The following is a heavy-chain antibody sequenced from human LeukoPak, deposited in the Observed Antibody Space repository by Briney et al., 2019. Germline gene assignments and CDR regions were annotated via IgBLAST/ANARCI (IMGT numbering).Heavy chain of an antibody. J-gene: IGHJ3*02. Sequence: SETLSLTCTVSGGSITSSYWSWIRQSPGRELEWIGYIYHTGNTNYNPSLESRVTISVDTSKNQFSLKLTSVAAADTAVYYCARGFYDTRGYSNAFDMWGQGTMVTVSS. CDR3: ARGFYDTRGYSNAFDM. V-gene: IGHV4-59*01. CDR1: GGSITSSY. CDR2: IYHTGNT. D-gene: IGHD3-22*01.